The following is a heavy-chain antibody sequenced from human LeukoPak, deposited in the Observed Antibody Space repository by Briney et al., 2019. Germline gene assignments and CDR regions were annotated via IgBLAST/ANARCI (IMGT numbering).Heavy chain of an antibody. J-gene: IGHJ4*02. CDR2: ISGNSGSI. CDR1: GFTFDDYA. CDR3: ARGYSSSWYGLWDY. D-gene: IGHD6-13*01. Sequence: GRSLRLSCAASGFTFDDYAMHWVRQAPGKGLEWVSGISGNSGSIGYADSVKGRFTISRDNAKNSLYLQMNSLRAEDTALYYCARGYSSSWYGLWDYWGQGTLVTVSS. V-gene: IGHV3-9*01.